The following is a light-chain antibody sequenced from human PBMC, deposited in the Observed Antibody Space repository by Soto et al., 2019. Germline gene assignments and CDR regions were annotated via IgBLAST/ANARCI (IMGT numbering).Light chain of an antibody. CDR1: RSVSDTL. Sequence: EIVLTQSPGTLSLSPGERATLSCRADRSVSDTLLTWFQQKPGQAPRLLIFGTSNRAPGIPDRFSASGSGTDFTLTISRLEPDDFAVYYCQHYGDSSWTFGQGTKVDIK. V-gene: IGKV3-20*01. J-gene: IGKJ1*01. CDR3: QHYGDSSWT. CDR2: GTS.